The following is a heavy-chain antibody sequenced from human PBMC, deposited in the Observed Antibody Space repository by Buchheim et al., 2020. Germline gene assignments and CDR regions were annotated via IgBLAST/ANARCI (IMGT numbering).Heavy chain of an antibody. V-gene: IGHV1-46*03. CDR2: INPSGGST. CDR1: GYTFTSYY. J-gene: IGHJ4*02. CDR3: AREWGGLSSGVLLGGYYFDY. Sequence: QVQLVQSGAEVKKPGASVKVSCKASGYTFTSYYMHWVRQAPGQGLEWMGIINPSGGSTSYAQKFQGRVTMTRDTSTSTVYKELSRLRTEDTAVYFCAREWGGLSSGVLLGGYYFDYWGQGTL. D-gene: IGHD3-16*02.